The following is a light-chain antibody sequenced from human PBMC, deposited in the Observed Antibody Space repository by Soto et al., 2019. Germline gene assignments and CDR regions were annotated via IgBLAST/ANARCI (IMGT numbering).Light chain of an antibody. CDR3: SSYTSSSTFYV. V-gene: IGLV2-14*03. J-gene: IGLJ1*01. Sequence: QSALTQPASVSGSPGQSITISCTGTSSDVGGYNYVSWYQQHPGKAPKLMIYDVSNRPSGVSNRFSGSRSGNTASLTISGLQAEDEADYSCSSYTSSSTFYVFGTGTKLTVL. CDR1: SSDVGGYNY. CDR2: DVS.